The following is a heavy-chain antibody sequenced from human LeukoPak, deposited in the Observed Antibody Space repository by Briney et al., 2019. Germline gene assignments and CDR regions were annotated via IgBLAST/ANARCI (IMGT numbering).Heavy chain of an antibody. CDR2: ISSSSSYI. D-gene: IGHD6-19*01. CDR1: GFTVSSIH. Sequence: GGSLRLSCAASGFTVSSIHMVWVRQAPGKGLEWVSSISSSSSYIYYADSVKGRFTISRDNAKNSLYLQMNSLRAEDTAVYYCARGGSGWYSQGAFDIWGQGTMVTVSS. J-gene: IGHJ3*02. CDR3: ARGGSGWYSQGAFDI. V-gene: IGHV3-21*01.